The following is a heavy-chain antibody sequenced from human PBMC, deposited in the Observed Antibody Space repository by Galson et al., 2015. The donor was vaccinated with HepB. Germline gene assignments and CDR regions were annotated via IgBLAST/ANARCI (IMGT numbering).Heavy chain of an antibody. CDR2: ISYDGSNK. CDR3: ARARTSYCGGDCYSLLYY. J-gene: IGHJ4*02. CDR1: GFTFSSYA. D-gene: IGHD2-21*02. Sequence: SLRLSCAASGFTFSSYAMHWVRQAPGKGLEWVAVISYDGSNKYYADSVKGRFTISRDNSKNTLYLQMNSLRAEDTAVYYCARARTSYCGGDCYSLLYYWGQGTLVTVSS. V-gene: IGHV3-30*04.